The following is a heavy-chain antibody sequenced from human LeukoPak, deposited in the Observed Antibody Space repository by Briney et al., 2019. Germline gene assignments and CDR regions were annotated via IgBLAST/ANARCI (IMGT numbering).Heavy chain of an antibody. CDR3: ARDRSGICGGDCSYSYFDY. J-gene: IGHJ4*02. D-gene: IGHD2-21*01. CDR1: LGSISSYY. Sequence: SETLSLTCTVSLGSISSYYWSWIRQPPGKGLEWIGYIYYSGSTNYNPSLKSRVTISVDTSKNQFSLKLSSVTAADTAVYYCARDRSGICGGDCSYSYFDYWGQGTLVTVSS. V-gene: IGHV4-59*01. CDR2: IYYSGST.